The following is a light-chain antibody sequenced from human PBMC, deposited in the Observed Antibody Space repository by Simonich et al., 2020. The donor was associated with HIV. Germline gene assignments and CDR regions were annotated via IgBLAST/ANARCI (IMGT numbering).Light chain of an antibody. CDR1: SSDVGSYSL. Sequence: QSALTQPVSVSGSPGQSITISCTGTSSDVGSYSLVSWYQQHPGKAPKPFIYDGSKLPSGVSNRFSGSLSGNTASLTISGLQAEDEADYYCCSYAGSSTWVFGGGTKLTVL. J-gene: IGLJ3*02. V-gene: IGLV2-23*01. CDR3: CSYAGSSTWV. CDR2: DGS.